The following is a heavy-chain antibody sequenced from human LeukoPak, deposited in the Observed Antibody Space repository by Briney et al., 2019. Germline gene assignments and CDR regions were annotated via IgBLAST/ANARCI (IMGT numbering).Heavy chain of an antibody. CDR2: IYTSGST. V-gene: IGHV4-4*07. CDR3: ARAGGSYLDDAFDI. CDR1: GGSISSYY. J-gene: IGHJ3*02. D-gene: IGHD1-26*01. Sequence: PSETLSLTCTVSGGSISSYYWSWIRQPAGKGLEWIGRIYTSGSTNYNASLKSRVTISVDKSKNQFSLKLSSVTAADTAVYYCARAGGSYLDDAFDIWGQGTMVTVSS.